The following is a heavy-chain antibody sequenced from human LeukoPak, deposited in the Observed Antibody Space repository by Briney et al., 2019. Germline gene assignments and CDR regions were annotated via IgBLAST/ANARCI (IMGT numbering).Heavy chain of an antibody. CDR3: ARARRGYSYGDFDY. CDR1: GGSINSADYY. D-gene: IGHD5-18*01. CDR2: IYYSGST. V-gene: IGHV4-30-4*01. J-gene: IGHJ4*02. Sequence: PSETLSLTCTVSGGSINSADYYWSWLRQPPGKGLEWIGYIYYSGSTYYNPPLKSRVTISVDTSKNQFSLKLSSVTAADTAVYYCARARRGYSYGDFDYWGQGTLVTVSS.